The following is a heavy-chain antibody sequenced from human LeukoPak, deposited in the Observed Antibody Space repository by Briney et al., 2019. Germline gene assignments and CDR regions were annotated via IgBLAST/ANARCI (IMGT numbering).Heavy chain of an antibody. J-gene: IGHJ4*02. Sequence: GGSLRLSCAASGFTFSSYSMNWVRQAPGKGLEWVSSISSSSSYIYYADSVKGRFTISRDNAKNSLYLKMNSLRAEDTAVYYCARAMDLYSYGSGGFDYWGQGTLVTVSS. CDR1: GFTFSSYS. D-gene: IGHD5-18*01. V-gene: IGHV3-21*01. CDR3: ARAMDLYSYGSGGFDY. CDR2: ISSSSSYI.